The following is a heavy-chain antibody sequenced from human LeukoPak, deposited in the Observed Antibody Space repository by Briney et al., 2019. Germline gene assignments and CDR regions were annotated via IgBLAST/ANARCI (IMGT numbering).Heavy chain of an antibody. V-gene: IGHV3-23*01. D-gene: IGHD3-3*01. CDR1: GFTFSNYG. Sequence: PGGSLRLSCAASGFTFSNYGMNWVRQAPGKGLEWVSGITGNGGTTYYADSVKGRFTISRDNSKNTVYLQMNSLRAEDTAIYYCARGLFLSGYLDALDMWGQGTVVSVSS. CDR2: ITGNGGTT. J-gene: IGHJ3*02. CDR3: ARGLFLSGYLDALDM.